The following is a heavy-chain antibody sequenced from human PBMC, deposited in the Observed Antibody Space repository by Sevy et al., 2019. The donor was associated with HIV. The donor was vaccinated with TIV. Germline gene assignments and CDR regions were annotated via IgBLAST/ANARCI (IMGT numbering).Heavy chain of an antibody. CDR2: IKQDGSEK. V-gene: IGHV3-7*01. D-gene: IGHD3-16*02. CDR3: AREPIMITFGGVIVYFDY. CDR1: GFTFSSYW. Sequence: GGPLRLSCAASGFTFSSYWMSWVRQAPGKGLEWVANIKQDGSEKYYVHSMKGRFTISRENAKTSLYLQMNSLRAEDTAVYYCAREPIMITFGGVIVYFDYWGQGTLVTVSS. J-gene: IGHJ4*02.